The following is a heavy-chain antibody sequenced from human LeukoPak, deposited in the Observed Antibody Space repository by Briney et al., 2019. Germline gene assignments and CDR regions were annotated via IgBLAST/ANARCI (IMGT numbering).Heavy chain of an antibody. Sequence: PSETLSLTCAVYGGSFSGYYWSWIRQPPGKGLEWIGEINHSGSTNYNPSLKSRVTISVDTSENQFSLKLSSVTAADTAVYYCARGIGPFWFDPWGQGTLVTVSS. CDR3: ARGIGPFWFDP. D-gene: IGHD3-10*01. J-gene: IGHJ5*02. CDR2: INHSGST. CDR1: GGSFSGYY. V-gene: IGHV4-34*01.